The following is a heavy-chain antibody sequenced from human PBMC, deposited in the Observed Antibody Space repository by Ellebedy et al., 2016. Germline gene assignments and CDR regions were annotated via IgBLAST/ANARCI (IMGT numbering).Heavy chain of an antibody. V-gene: IGHV3-30-3*01. D-gene: IGHD4-11*01. Sequence: GGSLRLXCAASGFIFSSYAMHWVRQAPGKGLEWVAVISYDGNNKYYADSVKGRFTISRDNSKNTLSLQMNSLRAEDTAVLYCARDGRSYSTKYFFDYWGQGTLVTVSS. CDR3: ARDGRSYSTKYFFDY. CDR1: GFIFSSYA. J-gene: IGHJ4*02. CDR2: ISYDGNNK.